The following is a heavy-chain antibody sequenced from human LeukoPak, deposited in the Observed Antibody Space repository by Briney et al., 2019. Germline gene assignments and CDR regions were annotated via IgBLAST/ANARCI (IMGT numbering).Heavy chain of an antibody. CDR1: GGSISSSSYY. CDR2: IYYSGST. Sequence: SETLSLTCTVSGGSISSSSYYWGWIRQPPGKGLEWIGSIYYSGSTYYNPSLKSRVTISVDTSKNQFSLKLSSVTAADTAVYYCARDRRGDSYGPLDSWGQGTLVTVSS. J-gene: IGHJ4*02. D-gene: IGHD5-18*01. CDR3: ARDRRGDSYGPLDS. V-gene: IGHV4-39*02.